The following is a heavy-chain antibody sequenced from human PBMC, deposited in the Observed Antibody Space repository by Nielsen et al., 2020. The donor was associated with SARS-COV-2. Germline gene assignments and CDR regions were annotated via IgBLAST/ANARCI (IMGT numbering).Heavy chain of an antibody. CDR1: GGSFSGYY. D-gene: IGHD3-16*02. Sequence: SETLSLTCAVYGGSFSGYYWSWIRQPPGKGLEWIGEINHSGSTNYNPSLKSRVTISVDTSKNQFSLKLSSVTAADTAVYYCARQMKRAGVRSLWYFDLWGRGTLVTVSS. V-gene: IGHV4-34*01. CDR2: INHSGST. J-gene: IGHJ2*01. CDR3: ARQMKRAGVRSLWYFDL.